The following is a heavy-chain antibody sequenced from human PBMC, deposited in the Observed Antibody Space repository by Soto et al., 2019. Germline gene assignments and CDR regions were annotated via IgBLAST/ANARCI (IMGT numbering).Heavy chain of an antibody. CDR3: ARRQSSSWYGL. CDR2: IYHSGST. V-gene: IGHV4-30-2*03. Sequence: SETLSLTCAVSGGSISSGGYSWSWIRQPPGKGLEWIGYIYHSGSTYYNPSLKSRVTISVDTSKNQFSLKLSSVTAADTAVYYCARRQSSSWYGLWGQGTLVTVSS. D-gene: IGHD6-13*01. J-gene: IGHJ4*02. CDR1: GGSISSGGYS.